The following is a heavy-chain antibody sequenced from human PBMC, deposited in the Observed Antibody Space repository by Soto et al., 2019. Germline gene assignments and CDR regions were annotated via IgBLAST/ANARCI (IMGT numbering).Heavy chain of an antibody. J-gene: IGHJ6*02. CDR1: GYTFTSYG. V-gene: IGHV1-46*01. CDR3: ARDVVHIAARLGAYYYYYYGMDV. CDR2: INPSGGST. D-gene: IGHD6-6*01. Sequence: GASVKVSCKASGYTFTSYGISWVRQAPGQGLEWMGIINPSGGSTSYAQKFQGRVTMTRDTSTSTVYMELSSLRSEDTAVYYCARDVVHIAARLGAYYYYYYGMDVWGQGTTVTVSS.